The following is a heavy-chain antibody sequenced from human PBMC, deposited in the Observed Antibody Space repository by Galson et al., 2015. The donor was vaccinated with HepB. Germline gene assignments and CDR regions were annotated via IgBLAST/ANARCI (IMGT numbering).Heavy chain of an antibody. D-gene: IGHD3-10*01. Sequence: SLRLSCAASGFTFSSYGMHWVRQAPGKGLEWVAVISYDGSNKYYADSVKGRFTISRDNSKNTLYLQMNSLRAEDTAVYYCAKDGDLYGSGYFDYWGQGTLVTVSS. CDR2: ISYDGSNK. CDR3: AKDGDLYGSGYFDY. V-gene: IGHV3-30*18. J-gene: IGHJ4*02. CDR1: GFTFSSYG.